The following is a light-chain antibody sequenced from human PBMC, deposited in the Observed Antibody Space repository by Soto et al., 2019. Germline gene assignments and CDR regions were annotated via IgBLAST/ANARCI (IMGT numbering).Light chain of an antibody. J-gene: IGKJ1*01. V-gene: IGKV3-15*01. CDR1: QSVSSN. Sequence: EIVMTQSPATLSVSPGERATLSCRASQSVSSNLAWYQQKPGQAPRLLIYGASTRATGIPARFSGSGSGTDFTLTISSLEPEDFAVYYRQQRSNRQWPSAHGTTGEI. CDR3: QQRSNRQWP. CDR2: GAS.